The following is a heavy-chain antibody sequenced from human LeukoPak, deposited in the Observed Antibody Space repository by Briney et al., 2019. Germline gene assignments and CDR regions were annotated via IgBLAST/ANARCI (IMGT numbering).Heavy chain of an antibody. D-gene: IGHD2-2*01. CDR1: GYTFTSYG. CDR3: ARLVVVPAAILPDY. V-gene: IGHV1-18*04. Sequence: ASVKVSCKASGYTFTSYGISWVRQAPGQGLEWMGWISAHNGNTNYAQKLQGRVTMTTDTSTSTAYMELRSLRSDDTAVYYCARLVVVPAAILPDYWGQGTLVTVSS. J-gene: IGHJ4*02. CDR2: ISAHNGNT.